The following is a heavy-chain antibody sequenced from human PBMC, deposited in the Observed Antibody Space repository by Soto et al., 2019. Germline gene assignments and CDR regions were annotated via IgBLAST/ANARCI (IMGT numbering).Heavy chain of an antibody. J-gene: IGHJ4*02. Sequence: VGSLRLSCAASGFTFSSYAMTWVRQAPGKGLEWVSAITAGGGSTYYADSVKGRFTISRDNSKNSLYLQMNSLRAEDTAVYYCARSDGRYWGQGTLVTVSS. CDR3: ARSDGRY. CDR1: GFTFSSYA. V-gene: IGHV3-23*01. CDR2: ITAGGGST.